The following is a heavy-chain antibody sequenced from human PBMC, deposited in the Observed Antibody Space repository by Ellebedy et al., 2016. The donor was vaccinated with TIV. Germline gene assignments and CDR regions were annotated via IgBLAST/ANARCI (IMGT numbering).Heavy chain of an antibody. D-gene: IGHD2-21*01. CDR2: NSAYNGDT. Sequence: AASVKVSCKASGYTFTDYGISWVRQAPGHGLQWTGWNSAYNGDTNYGQTRQGRVSMTTDTSTSTVYMELRSLRSDDTAVYYCARGDVASPVPHYWGQGTLVTVSS. CDR1: GYTFTDYG. V-gene: IGHV1-18*01. CDR3: ARGDVASPVPHY. J-gene: IGHJ4*02.